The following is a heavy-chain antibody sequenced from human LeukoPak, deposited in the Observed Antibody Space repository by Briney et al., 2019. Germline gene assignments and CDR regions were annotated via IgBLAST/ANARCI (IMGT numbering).Heavy chain of an antibody. CDR1: GDSSRLFS. J-gene: IGHJ5*02. CDR3: ARDRELGS. D-gene: IGHD3-16*01. V-gene: IGHV4-59*01. CDR2: IYNSGST. Sequence: SETLSLTCIVPGDSSRLFSWNCIRHPPVKGLEWIGYIYNSGSTDYNPSLKRRVTISADTSKNQFSLKLTSVTAADTAVYYCARDRELGSWGQGILVTVSS.